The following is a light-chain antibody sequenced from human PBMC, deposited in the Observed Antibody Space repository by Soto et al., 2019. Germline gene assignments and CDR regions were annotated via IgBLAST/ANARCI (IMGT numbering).Light chain of an antibody. Sequence: AIQMTQSPSSLSSSVGDRVTITCRASQGIRNDLAWYQQKPGHAPKLLLYASSTLQGGVPSRLSGSGSGTDFTLTISNLQPEDFATYYCRQDYGYPRTFGQGTKVEIK. J-gene: IGKJ1*01. V-gene: IGKV1-6*01. CDR2: ASS. CDR1: QGIRND. CDR3: RQDYGYPRT.